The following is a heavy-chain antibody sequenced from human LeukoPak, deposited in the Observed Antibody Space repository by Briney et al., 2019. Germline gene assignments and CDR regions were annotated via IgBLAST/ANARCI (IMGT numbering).Heavy chain of an antibody. V-gene: IGHV3-66*01. J-gene: IGHJ4*02. CDR3: ASGIRAFDN. D-gene: IGHD1-26*01. Sequence: GGSLRLSCAASGFSVSSTYMSWVRQAPGKGLEWVSVTYSGGSTYYADSVKGRCTISRDNSKNTLYLQMNSLRGEDTAVYYCASGIRAFDNWGQGTPVTVSA. CDR2: TYSGGST. CDR1: GFSVSSTY.